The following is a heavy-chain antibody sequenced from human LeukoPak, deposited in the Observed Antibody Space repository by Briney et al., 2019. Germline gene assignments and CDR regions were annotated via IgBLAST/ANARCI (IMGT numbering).Heavy chain of an antibody. Sequence: SETLSLTCTVSGGSISSGGYYWSWIRQHPGRGLEWIGYIYYSGSTYYNPSLKSRVTISVDTSKNQFSLKLSSVTAADTAVYYCARARRTPSNYCSSTSYYTPPLDPWGQGTLVTVSS. J-gene: IGHJ5*02. CDR2: IYYSGST. D-gene: IGHD2-2*02. V-gene: IGHV4-31*03. CDR1: GGSISSGGYY. CDR3: ARARRTPSNYCSSTSYYTPPLDP.